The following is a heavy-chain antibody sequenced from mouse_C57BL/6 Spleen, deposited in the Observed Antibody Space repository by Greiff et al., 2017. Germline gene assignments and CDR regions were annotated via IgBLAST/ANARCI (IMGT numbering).Heavy chain of an antibody. J-gene: IGHJ3*01. CDR3: ATYDYDGFAY. D-gene: IGHD2-4*01. CDR2: INPNNGGT. Sequence: EVKLQQSGPELVKPGASVKISCKASGYTFTDYYMNWVKQSHGKSLEWIGDINPNNGGTSYNQKFKGKATLTVDKSSSTAYMELRSLTSEDSAVYYCATYDYDGFAYWGQGTLVTVSA. CDR1: GYTFTDYY. V-gene: IGHV1-26*01.